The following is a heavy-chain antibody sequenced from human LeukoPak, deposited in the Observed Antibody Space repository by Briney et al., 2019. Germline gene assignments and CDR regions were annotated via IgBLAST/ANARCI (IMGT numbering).Heavy chain of an antibody. J-gene: IGHJ4*02. V-gene: IGHV1-46*01. CDR1: GYTFTSYY. CDR3: ARDERGYYDSSGYYPSGLPDY. CDR2: INPSGGST. Sequence: ASVKVSCKASGYTFTSYYMHWVRQAPGQGLEWMGIINPSGGSTSYAQKFRGRVTMTRDTSTSTVYMELSSLRSEDTAVYYCARDERGYYDSSGYYPSGLPDYWGQGTLVTVSS. D-gene: IGHD3-22*01.